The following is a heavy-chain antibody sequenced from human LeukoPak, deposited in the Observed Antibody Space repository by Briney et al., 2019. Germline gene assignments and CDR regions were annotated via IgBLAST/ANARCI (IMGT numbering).Heavy chain of an antibody. D-gene: IGHD3-10*01. V-gene: IGHV3-73*01. J-gene: IGHJ6*02. Sequence: GGSLKLSCAASGFTFSGSAMHWVRQASGKGLEWVGRIRSKANSYATAYAASVKGRYTISGDDSKNTAYLQMNSLKTEDTAVYYCTRLRDYYGSGSYYYYYYGMDVWGQGTTVTVSS. CDR1: GFTFSGSA. CDR3: TRLRDYYGSGSYYYYYYGMDV. CDR2: IRSKANSYAT.